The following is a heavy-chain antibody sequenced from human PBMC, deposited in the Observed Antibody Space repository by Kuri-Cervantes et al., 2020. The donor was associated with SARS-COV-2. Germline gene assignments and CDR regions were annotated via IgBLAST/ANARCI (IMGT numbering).Heavy chain of an antibody. CDR1: GYSISSGYY. Sequence: GESLKISCAVSGYSISSGYYWGWIRQPPGKGLEWVGFIRSKAYGGTTEYAASVKGRFTISRDDSKSIAYLQMNSLKTEDTAVYYCTRDRLWSGIFDYWGQGTLITVSS. D-gene: IGHD3-3*01. V-gene: IGHV3-49*03. CDR3: TRDRLWSGIFDY. J-gene: IGHJ4*02. CDR2: IRSKAYGGTT.